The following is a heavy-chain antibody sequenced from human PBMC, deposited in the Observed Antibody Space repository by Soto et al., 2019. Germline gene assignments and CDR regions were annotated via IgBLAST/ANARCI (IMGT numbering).Heavy chain of an antibody. J-gene: IGHJ4*02. Sequence: SETLSLTCAVYGGSFSGYYWSWIRQPPGKGLEWIGEINHSGSTNYNPSLKSRVTISVDTSKNQFSLKLSSVTAADTAVYYCAGRSVAVAGTTFDYWGQGTLVTVSS. V-gene: IGHV4-34*01. CDR3: AGRSVAVAGTTFDY. CDR2: INHSGST. D-gene: IGHD6-19*01. CDR1: GGSFSGYY.